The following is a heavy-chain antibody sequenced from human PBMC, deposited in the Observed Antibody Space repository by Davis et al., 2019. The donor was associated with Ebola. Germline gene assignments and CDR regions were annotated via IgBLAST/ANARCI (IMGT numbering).Heavy chain of an antibody. J-gene: IGHJ4*02. CDR1: GFTFDDYA. D-gene: IGHD4-23*01. CDR3: AKDYGGSLFDY. CDR2: ISWNSGSI. Sequence: SLKISCAASGFTFDDYAMHWVRQAPGKGLEWVSGISWNSGSIGYADSVKGRFTISRDNSKNTLYLQMNSLRAEDTAVYYCAKDYGGSLFDYWGQGTLVTVSS. V-gene: IGHV3-9*01.